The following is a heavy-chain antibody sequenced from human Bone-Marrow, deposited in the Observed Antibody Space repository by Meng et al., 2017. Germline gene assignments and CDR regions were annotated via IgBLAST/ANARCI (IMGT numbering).Heavy chain of an antibody. Sequence: QFQLPQCGAGLLEPSWTLSLACSVYGGSFSGYSWSWIRQPPGKGLEWIGEINHSGSTNYNPSLKSRVTISVDTSKNQFSLKLSSVTAADTAVYYCARGRVTTVTTPNWYFDLWGRGTLVTVSS. CDR3: ARGRVTTVTTPNWYFDL. CDR1: GGSFSGYS. CDR2: INHSGST. V-gene: IGHV4-34*01. J-gene: IGHJ2*01. D-gene: IGHD4-17*01.